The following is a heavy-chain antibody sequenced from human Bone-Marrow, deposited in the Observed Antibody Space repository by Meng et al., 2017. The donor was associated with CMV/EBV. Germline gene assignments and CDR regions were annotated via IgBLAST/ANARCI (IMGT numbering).Heavy chain of an antibody. CDR3: AKETIWAMDV. J-gene: IGHJ6*01. Sequence: GGSLRLSCAASGFTFDDYAMHWVRQAPGKGLEWVSGISWNSGSIGYADSVKGRFTISRDNAKNSLYLQMNSLRAEDTALYYCAKETIWAMDVWGQGTTVTGSS. D-gene: IGHD3-9*01. CDR1: GFTFDDYA. V-gene: IGHV3-9*01. CDR2: ISWNSGSI.